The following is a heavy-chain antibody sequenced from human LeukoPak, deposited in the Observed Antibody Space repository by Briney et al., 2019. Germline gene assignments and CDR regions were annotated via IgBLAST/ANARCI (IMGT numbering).Heavy chain of an antibody. Sequence: GGSLRLSCAASGFTVSSNYMGWVRQAPGKGLEYVSVIYSGGNTYYAGSVKGGFTISRDNSKNTVYLQMNSLRAEDTAVFYCARLVATTGRLYFDYWGQGNLVTVSS. V-gene: IGHV3-53*01. D-gene: IGHD1-1*01. CDR3: ARLVATTGRLYFDY. CDR1: GFTVSSNY. CDR2: IYSGGNT. J-gene: IGHJ4*02.